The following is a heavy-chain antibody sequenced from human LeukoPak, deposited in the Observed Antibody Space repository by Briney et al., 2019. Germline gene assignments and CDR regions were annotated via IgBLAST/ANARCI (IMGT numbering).Heavy chain of an antibody. CDR3: ARNYYGSGSYLRY. V-gene: IGHV1-69*04. D-gene: IGHD3-10*01. Sequence: SVKVSCKASGGTFSSYAISWVRQAPGQGLEWMGRIIPILGIANYAQKFQGRVTITADKSTSTAYMELSSLRSEDTAVYYCARNYYGSGSYLRYWGQGTLVTVSS. CDR2: IIPILGIA. CDR1: GGTFSSYA. J-gene: IGHJ4*02.